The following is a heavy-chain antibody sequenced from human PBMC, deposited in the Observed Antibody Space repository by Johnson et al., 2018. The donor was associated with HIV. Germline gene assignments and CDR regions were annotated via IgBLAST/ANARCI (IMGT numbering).Heavy chain of an antibody. V-gene: IGHV3-64*01. CDR2: ISNTGDSP. D-gene: IGHD6-19*01. Sequence: VQLVESGGRVVRRGGSLRLSCAASGFTFSNFPMHWVRQAPGKGLEYVSSISNTGDSPYYANSVKGRFTISRDNSKNTLYLQMGSLRVEDMATYYCARARAKVVAGLDAFDIWGQGTMVTVSS. CDR3: ARARAKVVAGLDAFDI. CDR1: GFTFSNFP. J-gene: IGHJ3*02.